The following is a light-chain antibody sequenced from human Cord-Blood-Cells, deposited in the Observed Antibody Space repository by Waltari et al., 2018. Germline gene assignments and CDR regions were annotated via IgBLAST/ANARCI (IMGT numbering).Light chain of an antibody. CDR3: SSYTSSSTWV. V-gene: IGLV2-14*01. CDR1: VRAVAGYND. J-gene: IGLJ3*02. CDR2: DVS. Sequence: QSALTPPASVSASPGQSITISCTGPVRAVAGYNDVPWYQQHPGKAPKLMIYDVSKRPSGVSNRFSGSKSGNTASLTISGLQAEDETDYYCSSYTSSSTWVFGGGTKLTVL.